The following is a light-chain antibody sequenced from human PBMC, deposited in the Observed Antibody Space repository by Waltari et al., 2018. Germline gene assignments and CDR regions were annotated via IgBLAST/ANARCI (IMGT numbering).Light chain of an antibody. V-gene: IGKV3-20*01. Sequence: EIVLTQSPDTLSLSPGERATLSCRASQTLSGSYLAWYQQKPGQAPRLLIYDASRRATDIPGRFSGRGSGTDFTLTISRLEPEDFAVYYCQQYETSPMWTFGQGTKVEIK. CDR1: QTLSGSY. CDR3: QQYETSPMWT. CDR2: DAS. J-gene: IGKJ1*01.